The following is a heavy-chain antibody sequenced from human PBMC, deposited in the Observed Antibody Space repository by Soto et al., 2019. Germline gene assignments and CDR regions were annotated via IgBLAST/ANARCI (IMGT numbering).Heavy chain of an antibody. CDR1: DYSISSSNY. J-gene: IGHJ4*02. D-gene: IGHD5-12*01. V-gene: IGHV4-38-2*01. CDR3: ARMSVEMATTYYFDS. Sequence: PSETLSLTCVVSDYSISSSNYWGWIRQPPGKGLECLGSIHHSGSTYYSPSLNSRVTVSLDTSKNQFSLKLSSVNAADTAVYYSARMSVEMATTYYFDSWGQGALVTVSS. CDR2: IHHSGST.